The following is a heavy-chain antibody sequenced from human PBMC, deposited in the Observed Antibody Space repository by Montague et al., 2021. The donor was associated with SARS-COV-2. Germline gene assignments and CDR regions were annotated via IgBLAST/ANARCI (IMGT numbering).Heavy chain of an antibody. D-gene: IGHD2-2*01. CDR2: ISYDGSNK. Sequence: SLRLSCAASGFTFSSYAMHRVRQAPGKGLEWVAVISYDGSNKYYADSVKGRFIISRDNSKNTLYLQMNSLRAEDTAVYYCARGEAGYCSSTSCYGPYYYGMDVWGQGTTVTVSS. J-gene: IGHJ6*02. V-gene: IGHV3-30-3*01. CDR3: ARGEAGYCSSTSCYGPYYYGMDV. CDR1: GFTFSSYA.